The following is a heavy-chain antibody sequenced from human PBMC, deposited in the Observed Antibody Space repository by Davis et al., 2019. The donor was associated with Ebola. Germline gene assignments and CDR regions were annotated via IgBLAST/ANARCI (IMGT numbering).Heavy chain of an antibody. CDR1: GGSVRSRDNYY. CDR3: AVGKSGSYFGAFDI. CDR2: TYYSGST. J-gene: IGHJ3*02. V-gene: IGHV4-61*01. Sequence: SETLSLTCIVSGGSVRSRDNYYLSWVRQYPGKGPECISLTYYSGSTKYNPSLKSRVTISLDTSKNQFSLKLSSVTAADTAVYYCAVGKSGSYFGAFDICGQGTMVTVSS. D-gene: IGHD1-26*01.